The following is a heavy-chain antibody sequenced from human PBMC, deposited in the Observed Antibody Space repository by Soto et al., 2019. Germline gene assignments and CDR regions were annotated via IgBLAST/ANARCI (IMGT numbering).Heavy chain of an antibody. D-gene: IGHD6-19*01. Sequence: QLQLQESGPGLVKPSETLSLTCTVSGGSISSTNYFWGWIRQPPGKGLEWIGNIYYSGNTYHNPSLKGRVTISVDTSKNQFCLELNSETAADTAVYYCARWAVSGSQRFDYWGQGTLVTVSS. V-gene: IGHV4-39*01. CDR1: GGSISSTNYF. CDR2: IYYSGNT. CDR3: ARWAVSGSQRFDY. J-gene: IGHJ4*02.